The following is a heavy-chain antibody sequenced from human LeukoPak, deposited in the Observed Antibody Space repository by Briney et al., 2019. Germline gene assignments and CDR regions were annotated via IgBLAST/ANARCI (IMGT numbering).Heavy chain of an antibody. J-gene: IGHJ4*02. CDR3: AKTSPGYTYGLLDY. CDR2: ISNSGGTT. V-gene: IGHV3-23*01. D-gene: IGHD5-18*01. Sequence: PGGSLRLSCAASGFTFSTYWMSWVRQAPGMGLEWVSCISNSGGTTYHADSVKGRFAISRDTSKNTLYLQMNSLRVEDTAVYYYAKTSPGYTYGLLDYWGQGTLVTVSS. CDR1: GFTFSTYW.